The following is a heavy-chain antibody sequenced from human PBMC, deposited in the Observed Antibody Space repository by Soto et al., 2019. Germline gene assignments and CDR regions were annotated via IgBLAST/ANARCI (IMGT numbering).Heavy chain of an antibody. J-gene: IGHJ6*02. CDR1: GGSFSGYY. D-gene: IGHD6-13*01. V-gene: IGHV4-34*01. Sequence: SETLSLTCAVYGGSFSGYYWSWIRQPPGKGLEWIGEINHSGSTNYNPSLKSRVTISVDTSKNQFSLKLSSVTAADTAVYYCARGAPSGSCWNTILYGMDVWGQGTTVTVSS. CDR3: ARGAPSGSCWNTILYGMDV. CDR2: INHSGST.